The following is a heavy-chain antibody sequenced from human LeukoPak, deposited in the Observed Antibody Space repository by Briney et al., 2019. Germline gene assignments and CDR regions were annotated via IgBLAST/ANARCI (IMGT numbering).Heavy chain of an antibody. CDR3: AKGGDTIVVVPDYFDY. Sequence: GGSLRLSCAASGFPFSSCAMSWVRGAPGRGLEGVSAFSGCGGTTYDADSVKGRFTISRDNTKNTLYLQMNSLRAEDTAVYYCAKGGDTIVVVPDYFDYWGQGTLVTVSS. CDR2: FSGCGGTT. J-gene: IGHJ4*02. V-gene: IGHV3-23*01. CDR1: GFPFSSCA. D-gene: IGHD2-2*01.